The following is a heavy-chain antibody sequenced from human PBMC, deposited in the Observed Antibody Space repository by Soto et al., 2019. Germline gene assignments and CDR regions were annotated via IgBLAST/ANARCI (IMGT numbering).Heavy chain of an antibody. D-gene: IGHD6-19*01. CDR2: FIPIFGTA. CDR3: ARSFSSSGWRQWGMDV. V-gene: IGHV1-69*01. J-gene: IGHJ6*01. Sequence: QVQLVQSGAEVKKPGSSVKVSCTASGGTFSSYAISWVRQAPGQWLEWMGGFIPIFGTANYAQKFQGRGTITADESTSTAYMELSSLRSEDTAVYYCARSFSSSGWRQWGMDVWGQGTTVTVSS. CDR1: GGTFSSYA.